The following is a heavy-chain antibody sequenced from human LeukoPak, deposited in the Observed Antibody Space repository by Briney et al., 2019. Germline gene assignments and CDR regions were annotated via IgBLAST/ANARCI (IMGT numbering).Heavy chain of an antibody. D-gene: IGHD6-19*01. CDR2: IIPIFGTA. CDR3: ARSSFAVAGPFDY. Sequence: GASVKVSCKASGGTFSSYAISWVRQAPGQGLEWMEGIIPIFGTANYAQKFQGRVTITADESTSTAYMELSSLRSEDTAVYYCARSSFAVAGPFDYWGQGTLVTVSS. CDR1: GGTFSSYA. J-gene: IGHJ4*02. V-gene: IGHV1-69*13.